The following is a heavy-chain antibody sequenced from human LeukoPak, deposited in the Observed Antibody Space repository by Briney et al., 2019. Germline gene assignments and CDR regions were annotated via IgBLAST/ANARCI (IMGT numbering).Heavy chain of an antibody. D-gene: IGHD6-19*01. J-gene: IGHJ4*02. CDR2: IKQDESEK. Sequence: GGSLRLSCTASGFTFSSYWMNWVRRAPGKGLEWVANIKQDESEKYYVDSVKGRFTISRDNVKNSLYLQMNNLRAEDTAVYYCARDDGYSSGWFDYWGQGTLVTVSS. CDR1: GFTFSSYW. V-gene: IGHV3-7*01. CDR3: ARDDGYSSGWFDY.